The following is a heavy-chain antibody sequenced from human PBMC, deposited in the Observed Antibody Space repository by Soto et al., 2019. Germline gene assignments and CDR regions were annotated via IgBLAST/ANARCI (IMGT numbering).Heavy chain of an antibody. CDR1: GFTFSSYG. J-gene: IGHJ4*02. Sequence: TVGSRRLSCAASGFTFSSYGMHWVRQAPGKGLEWVAVISYDGSNKYYADSVKGRFTISRDNSKNTLYLQMNSLRAEDTAVYYCAKDKLSYPGGYFDYWGQGTLVTVS. V-gene: IGHV3-30*18. D-gene: IGHD1-26*01. CDR2: ISYDGSNK. CDR3: AKDKLSYPGGYFDY.